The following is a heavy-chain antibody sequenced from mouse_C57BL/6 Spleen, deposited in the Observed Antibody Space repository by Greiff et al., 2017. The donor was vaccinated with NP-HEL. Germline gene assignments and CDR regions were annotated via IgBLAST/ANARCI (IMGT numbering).Heavy chain of an antibody. D-gene: IGHD2-5*01. CDR3: ARNSNYSWFAY. CDR1: GFTFSSYA. V-gene: IGHV5-4*01. J-gene: IGHJ3*01. CDR2: ISDGGSYT. Sequence: EVQVVESGGGLVKPGGSLKLSCAASGFTFSSYAMSWVRQTPEKRLEWVATISDGGSYTYYPDNVKGRFTISRGNAKNNLYLQMSHLKSEDTAMYYCARNSNYSWFAYWDQGTLVTVSA.